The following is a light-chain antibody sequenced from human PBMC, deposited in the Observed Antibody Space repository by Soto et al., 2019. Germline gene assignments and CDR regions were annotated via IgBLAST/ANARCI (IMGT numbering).Light chain of an antibody. J-gene: IGLJ2*01. V-gene: IGLV2-14*01. CDR1: SSDVGGYNY. Sequence: QSALTQPASVSGSPGQSITTSCTGTSSDVGGYNYVSWYQQHPGKAPKLMIYEVTNRPSGVSNRFSGSKSGNTASLTISGLQAEDETHYYCSSYTSSSTVVFGGGTKVTVL. CDR2: EVT. CDR3: SSYTSSSTVV.